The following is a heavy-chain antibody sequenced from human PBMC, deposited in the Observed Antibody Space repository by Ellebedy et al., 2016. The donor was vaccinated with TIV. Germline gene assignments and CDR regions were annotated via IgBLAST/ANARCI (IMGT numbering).Heavy chain of an antibody. D-gene: IGHD3-9*01. V-gene: IGHV3-13*01. CDR3: ARDDDIFAGGMDV. Sequence: PGGSLRLSCAASGFTFSSYDMHWVRQATGKGLEWVSVIGTAGDTYYPGFVKGRFTISRENAKNSLYLQMNSLRAEDTAVYYCARDDDIFAGGMDVWGQGTTVTVSS. CDR1: GFTFSSYD. CDR2: IGTAGDT. J-gene: IGHJ6*02.